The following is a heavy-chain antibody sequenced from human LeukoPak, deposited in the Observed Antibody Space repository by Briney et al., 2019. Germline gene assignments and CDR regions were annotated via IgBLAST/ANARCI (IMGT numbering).Heavy chain of an antibody. CDR2: IYYSGST. CDR3: AAGSESYDSRGYSYYFDY. CDR1: GGSISSSSYY. Sequence: SETLSLTCTVSGGSISSSSYYWGWIRQPPGKGLEWIGYIYYSGSTNYNPSLKSRVTISVDTSKNQFSLKLSSVTAADTAVYYSAAGSESYDSRGYSYYFDYWGQGTLVTVSS. V-gene: IGHV4-61*05. J-gene: IGHJ4*02. D-gene: IGHD3-22*01.